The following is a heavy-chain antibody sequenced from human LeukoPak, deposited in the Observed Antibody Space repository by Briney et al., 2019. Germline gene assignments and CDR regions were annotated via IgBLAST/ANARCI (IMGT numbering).Heavy chain of an antibody. CDR2: IYTSGST. V-gene: IGHV4-61*02. Sequence: SETLSLTCTVSGGSISSGSYYWSWIRQPAGKGLEWIGRIYTSGSTNYNPSLKSRVTISVDTSKNQFSLKLSSVTAADTAVYYCAREKVWELPQNYYYYYMDVWGKGTTVAISS. D-gene: IGHD1-26*01. CDR3: AREKVWELPQNYYYYYMDV. J-gene: IGHJ6*03. CDR1: GGSISSGSYY.